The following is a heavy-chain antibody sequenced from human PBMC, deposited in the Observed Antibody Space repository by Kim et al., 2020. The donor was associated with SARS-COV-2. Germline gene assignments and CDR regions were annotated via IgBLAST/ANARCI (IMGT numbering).Heavy chain of an antibody. V-gene: IGHV4-34*01. Sequence: SETLSLTCAVYGGSFSGYHWSWIRQPPGKGLEWIGEINHSGSTNYNPSLESRVTISVDTSKNQFSLKLSSLTAADTAVYYCARCGSGSTLIYWFDTWGQG. CDR1: GGSFSGYH. CDR2: INHSGST. CDR3: ARCGSGSTLIYWFDT. D-gene: IGHD1-7*01. J-gene: IGHJ5*02.